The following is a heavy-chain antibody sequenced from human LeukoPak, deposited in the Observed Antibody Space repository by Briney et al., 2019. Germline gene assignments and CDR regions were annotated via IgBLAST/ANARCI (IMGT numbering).Heavy chain of an antibody. Sequence: GGSLRLSCAASGFTFSSYAMSWVRQAPGKGLEWVSAISGSGGSTYYADSVKGRFTISRDNSKNTLYLQMNSQRAEDTAVYYCAKDKSVVPASHDYWGQGTLVTVSS. CDR3: AKDKSVVPASHDY. CDR2: ISGSGGST. V-gene: IGHV3-23*01. CDR1: GFTFSSYA. D-gene: IGHD2-2*01. J-gene: IGHJ4*02.